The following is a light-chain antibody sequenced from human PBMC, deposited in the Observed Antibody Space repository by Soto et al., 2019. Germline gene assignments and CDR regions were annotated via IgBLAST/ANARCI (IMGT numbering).Light chain of an antibody. CDR1: QSASSSY. V-gene: IGKV3-20*01. CDR2: GAS. CDR3: QQYCSSPLIT. Sequence: EIVLTQSPGTLSLSPGERATLSCRASQSASSSYLAWYQQKPGQAPRLLIYGASNRATAIPDRFSGSGSGTDFTLTISRLEPEDFAVYYCQQYCSSPLITFGQGTRLEIK. J-gene: IGKJ5*01.